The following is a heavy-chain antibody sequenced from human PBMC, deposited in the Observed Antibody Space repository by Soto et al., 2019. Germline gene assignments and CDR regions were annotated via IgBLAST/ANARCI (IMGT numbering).Heavy chain of an antibody. CDR3: AKSSPWLGNFDY. CDR2: ISGSGGRP. J-gene: IGHJ4*02. CDR1: GFTFSSYA. V-gene: IGHV3-23*01. Sequence: GGSLRLSCAASGFTFSSYAMRWVRQAPGKGLEWVSAISGSGGRPYYADSVKGRFTMSRDNAKNTLYLQMNSLRAEDTAVYYCAKSSPWLGNFDYWGQETLVTCYS. D-gene: IGHD3-10*01.